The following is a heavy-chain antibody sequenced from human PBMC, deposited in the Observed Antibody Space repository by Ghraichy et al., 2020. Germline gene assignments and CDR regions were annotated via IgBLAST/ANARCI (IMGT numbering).Heavy chain of an antibody. CDR2: IYTSGST. Sequence: SQTLSLTCTVSGDSMSYSYWGWIRQPAGKGLEWIGRIYTSGSTIYNPSLKGRVTMSLDTSKKQFSLILNSVTAADTAVYYCSRELSSTTNWFDPWGQGTLVTVSS. CDR3: SRELSSTTNWFDP. D-gene: IGHD2-2*01. CDR1: GDSMSYSY. J-gene: IGHJ5*02. V-gene: IGHV4-4*07.